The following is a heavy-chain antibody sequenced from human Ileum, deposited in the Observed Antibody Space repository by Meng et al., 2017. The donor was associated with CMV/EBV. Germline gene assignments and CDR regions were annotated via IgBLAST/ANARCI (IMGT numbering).Heavy chain of an antibody. CDR2: IYYSGST. CDR1: GGSISSGDYY. D-gene: IGHD1-7*01. CDR3: ARQEELWGYFDY. Sequence: GELQESDPGLVKPSQDLSLTCTVSGGSISSGDYYWNWIRQPPGKGLEWIGYIYYSGSTYFNPSLKSRVTISVDTSKNQFSLKLNSVTAADTAVYYCARQEELWGYFDYWGQGTLVTVSS. V-gene: IGHV4-30-4*08. J-gene: IGHJ4*02.